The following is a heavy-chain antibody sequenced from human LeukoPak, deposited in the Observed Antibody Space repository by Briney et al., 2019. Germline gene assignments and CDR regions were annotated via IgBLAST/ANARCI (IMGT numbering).Heavy chain of an antibody. D-gene: IGHD6-6*01. J-gene: IGHJ3*01. V-gene: IGHV3-23*01. CDR3: AKDQIGLTTRPD. Sequence: PGGSLRLSCAASGFSFRNYAMSWVRHPPGKGQESVSAVSSSGGGTYYADSVKGRFTISRDNLKNMLYLQMNSLRAEDTAIYYCAKDQIGLTTRPDWGQGTMVTISS. CDR2: VSSSGGGT. CDR1: GFSFRNYA.